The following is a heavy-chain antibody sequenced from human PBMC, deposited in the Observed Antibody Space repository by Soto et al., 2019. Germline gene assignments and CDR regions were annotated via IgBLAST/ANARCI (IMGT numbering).Heavy chain of an antibody. CDR3: AKDANYGFLWFDP. CDR1: GFTFSSYG. CDR2: ISYDGSNK. V-gene: IGHV3-30*18. D-gene: IGHD3-10*01. J-gene: IGHJ5*02. Sequence: QVQLVESGGGVVQPGRSLRLSCAASGFTFSSYGMHWVRQAPGKGLEWVAVISYDGSNKYYADSVKGRFTISRDNSKNTLYLQMNSLRAEDTAVYYCAKDANYGFLWFDPWGQGTLVTVSS.